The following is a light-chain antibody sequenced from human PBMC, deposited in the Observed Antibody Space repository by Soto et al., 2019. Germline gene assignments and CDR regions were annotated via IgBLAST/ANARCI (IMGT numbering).Light chain of an antibody. CDR3: LLSYTGSREVV. J-gene: IGLJ2*01. V-gene: IGLV7-46*01. CDR1: AGAVNSGNY. CDR2: DTT. Sequence: QAVVTQEPSLTVSPGGTVTLTCGSSAGAVNSGNYPYWFQQKPGQAPRKLIYDTTTQPSWTPARFSGSLLGGKAALTPSGARPEDEADYYCLLSYTGSREVVFGGGTKLTVL.